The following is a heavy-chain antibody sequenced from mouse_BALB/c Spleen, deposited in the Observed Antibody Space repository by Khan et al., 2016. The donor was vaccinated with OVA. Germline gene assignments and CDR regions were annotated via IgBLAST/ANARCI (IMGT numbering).Heavy chain of an antibody. V-gene: IGHV2-2*01. CDR1: GFSLTTYG. Sequence: QVQLQQSGPGLMQPSPSLSITCTVSGFSLTTYGVHWVRQSPGKGLEWLGLIWSGGNTTYNAEFISRLSITKDNSKSQVFFKMNSLQADDTAMYYCARNSYMYDFTYWGQGTLVTVSA. CDR3: ARNSYMYDFTY. CDR2: IWSGGNT. D-gene: IGHD2-14*01. J-gene: IGHJ3*01.